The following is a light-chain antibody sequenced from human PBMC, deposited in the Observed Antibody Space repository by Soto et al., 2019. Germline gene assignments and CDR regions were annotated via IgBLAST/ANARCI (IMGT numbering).Light chain of an antibody. CDR1: QSMSSW. CDR2: DAS. V-gene: IGKV1-5*01. CDR3: QQYNIYPWA. J-gene: IGKJ1*01. Sequence: IQMTQSASPLSASVGDRVTITCRASQSMSSWLAWYQQKPGKAPQLLIYDASSLESGVPSRLSGSGSGTGFTRAVSMLQPDDFETYYCQQYNIYPWAFGQGTKVEIK.